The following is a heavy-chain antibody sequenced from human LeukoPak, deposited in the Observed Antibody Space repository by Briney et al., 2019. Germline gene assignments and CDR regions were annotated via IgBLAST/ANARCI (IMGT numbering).Heavy chain of an antibody. V-gene: IGHV4-34*01. CDR1: GGSFSGYY. CDR2: INQSGST. Sequence: PSETLSLTCAVYGGSFSGYYWSWIRQPPGKGLEWIGEINQSGSTNYNPSLKSRVTISVDTSKNQFSLKLSSVTAADTAVYYCASGDSSGYYYSAGRDFDYWGQGTLVTVSS. CDR3: ASGDSSGYYYSAGRDFDY. J-gene: IGHJ4*02. D-gene: IGHD3-22*01.